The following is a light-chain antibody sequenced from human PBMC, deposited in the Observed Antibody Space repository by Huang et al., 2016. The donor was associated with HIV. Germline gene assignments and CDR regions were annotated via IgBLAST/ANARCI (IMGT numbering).Light chain of an antibody. Sequence: EIVLTQSPGTLSLSPGERATLSCRASQTVSSSNLAWFQQKADQAPRLLIYNAFRRATGIPERFSGSGSGTDFTLTISRLEPEDFAVYYCQQYGTSPRTFGQGTKLDIK. CDR1: QTVSSSN. CDR2: NAF. V-gene: IGKV3-20*01. CDR3: QQYGTSPRT. J-gene: IGKJ1*01.